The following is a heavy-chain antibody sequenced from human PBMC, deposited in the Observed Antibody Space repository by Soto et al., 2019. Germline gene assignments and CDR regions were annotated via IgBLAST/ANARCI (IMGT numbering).Heavy chain of an antibody. CDR2: INPSGGST. CDR3: ARDVAPYESWNYFDY. D-gene: IGHD3-22*01. J-gene: IGHJ4*02. CDR1: GYTFTSYY. Sequence: ASVKVSCKASGYTFTSYYIHWVRQAPGQGLEWMGIINPSGGSTSYAQHFQGRVTMTRDTSTSTVYMELSGLRYEDTAVYYCARDVAPYESWNYFDYWGQGTLVTVSS. V-gene: IGHV1-46*01.